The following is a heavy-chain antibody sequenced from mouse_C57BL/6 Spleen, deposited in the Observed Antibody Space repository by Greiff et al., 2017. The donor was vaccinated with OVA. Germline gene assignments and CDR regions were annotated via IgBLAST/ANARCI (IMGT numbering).Heavy chain of an antibody. D-gene: IGHD2-5*01. CDR2: IYPSDSET. CDR1: GYTFTSYW. CDR3: ARQDSNYVDYAMDY. V-gene: IGHV1-61*01. Sequence: LQQPGAELVRPGSSVKLSCKASGYTFTSYWMDWVKQRPGQGLEWIGNIYPSDSETHYNQKFKDKATLTVDKSSSTAYMQLSSLTSEDSAVYYCARQDSNYVDYAMDYWGQGTSVTVSS. J-gene: IGHJ4*01.